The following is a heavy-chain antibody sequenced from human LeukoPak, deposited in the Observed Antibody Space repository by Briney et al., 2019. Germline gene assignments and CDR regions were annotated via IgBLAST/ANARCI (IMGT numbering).Heavy chain of an antibody. D-gene: IGHD1-26*01. J-gene: IGHJ4*02. V-gene: IGHV1-2*02. CDR3: ARYGGSYFRGVDY. CDR2: INPNSGGT. CDR1: GYTFIGYY. Sequence: ASVKVSCKASGYTFIGYYMHWVRQAPGQGLEWMGWINPNSGGTNYAQKFQGRVTMTRDTSISTAYMELSRLRSDDTAVYYCARYGGSYFRGVDYWGQGTLVTVSS.